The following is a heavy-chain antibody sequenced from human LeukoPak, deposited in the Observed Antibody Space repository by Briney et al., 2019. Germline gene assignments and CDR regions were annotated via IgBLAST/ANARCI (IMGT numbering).Heavy chain of an antibody. V-gene: IGHV3-30*19. CDR3: ARERGGYAFDY. J-gene: IGHJ4*02. Sequence: GGSLRLSCAASGFTFSTYGMHWVRQAPGKGLEWVAVISYDGSNKYYADSVKGRFTISRDNSKNTLYLQMNSLRAEDTAVYYCARERGGYAFDYWGQGTLVTVSS. D-gene: IGHD3-16*01. CDR2: ISYDGSNK. CDR1: GFTFSTYG.